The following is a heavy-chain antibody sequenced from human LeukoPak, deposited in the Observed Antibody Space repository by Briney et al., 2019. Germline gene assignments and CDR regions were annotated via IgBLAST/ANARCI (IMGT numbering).Heavy chain of an antibody. CDR1: GYTFTSYD. CDR3: ATALRYFDWLSSYYYYYGMDV. D-gene: IGHD3-9*01. CDR2: MNPNSGNT. V-gene: IGHV1-8*01. Sequence: ASVKVSCKASGYTFTSYDINWVRQATGQGLEWMGWMNPNSGNTGYAQKFQGRVTMTRNTSISTAYMELSSLRSEDTAVYYCATALRYFDWLSSYYYYYGMDVWPRDHGHRLL. J-gene: IGHJ6*02.